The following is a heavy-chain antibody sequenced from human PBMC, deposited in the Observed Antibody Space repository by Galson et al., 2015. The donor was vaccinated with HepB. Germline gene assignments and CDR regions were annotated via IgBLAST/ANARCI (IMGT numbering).Heavy chain of an antibody. CDR3: ARDLRLPGDRPSYFYYYGMDV. CDR1: GFNFNSYA. CDR2: ISYDGSNK. J-gene: IGHJ6*02. Sequence: SLRLSCAASGFNFNSYAMHWVRQAPGKGLEWVAVISYDGSNKYYVDSVKGRFTISRDNSKNTLYLQMNSLRGEDTAVYYCARDLRLPGDRPSYFYYYGMDVWGQGTTVTVSS. D-gene: IGHD3-16*01. V-gene: IGHV3-30*04.